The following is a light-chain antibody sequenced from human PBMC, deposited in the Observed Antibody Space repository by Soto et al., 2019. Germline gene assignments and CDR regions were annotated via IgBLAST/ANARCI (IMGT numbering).Light chain of an antibody. J-gene: IGKJ1*01. V-gene: IGKV3-20*01. Sequence: DIVLTQSPGTLSLSPGEKATLSCRASQSVTSNYLAWYQQKPGQAPRLLINGASSRATGIPDRFSGSGSGTDFTLTISRLEPEDSAVYYCQQHDVWPATFGQGTTVEIK. CDR3: QQHDVWPAT. CDR1: QSVTSNY. CDR2: GAS.